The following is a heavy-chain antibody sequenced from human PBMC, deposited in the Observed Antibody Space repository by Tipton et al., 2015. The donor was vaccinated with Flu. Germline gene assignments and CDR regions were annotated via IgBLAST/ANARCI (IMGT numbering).Heavy chain of an antibody. CDR2: IKQDGSEK. J-gene: IGHJ3*02. Sequence: SLRLSCAASGFTLSTYWMSWVRQAPGKGLEWVANIKQDGSEKYYVDSVKGRFTISRDNAKNSLYLQMNSLRVEDTAVYFCARDGAGYNGAFDMWGQGTMVTVSS. D-gene: IGHD5-24*01. CDR1: GFTLSTYW. V-gene: IGHV3-7*01. CDR3: ARDGAGYNGAFDM.